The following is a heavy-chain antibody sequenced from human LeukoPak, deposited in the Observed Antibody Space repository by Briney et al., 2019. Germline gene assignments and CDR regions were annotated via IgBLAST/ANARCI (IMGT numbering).Heavy chain of an antibody. J-gene: IGHJ4*02. CDR2: IWYDGSNK. CDR3: ARDEELFDY. D-gene: IGHD1-26*01. Sequence: GGSLRLSCAASGFTFSSYGMHWVRQAPGKGLEWVGVIWYDGSNKYYADSVKGRFTISRDNSKNTLYLQMNSLRAEDTAVYYCARDEELFDYWGQGTLVTVSS. CDR1: GFTFSSYG. V-gene: IGHV3-33*01.